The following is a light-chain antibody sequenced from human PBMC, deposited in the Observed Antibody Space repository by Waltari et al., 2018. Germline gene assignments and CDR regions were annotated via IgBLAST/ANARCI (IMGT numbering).Light chain of an antibody. Sequence: QSVLTQPPSASGTPGQRVTISCSGTRSNIGSNYLYWYQQLPGTAPKLLIYRNNPRPAAVPVRYAGSTSDSSAPLAFSGLRSEAEADYYCAAWDDSLIARVFGGRSNVTVL. J-gene: IGLJ3*02. CDR1: RSNIGSNY. CDR3: AAWDDSLIARV. CDR2: RNN. V-gene: IGLV1-47*01.